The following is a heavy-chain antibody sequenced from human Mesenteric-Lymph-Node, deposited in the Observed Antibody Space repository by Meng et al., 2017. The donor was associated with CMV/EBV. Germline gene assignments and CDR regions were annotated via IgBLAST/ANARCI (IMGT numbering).Heavy chain of an antibody. V-gene: IGHV4-34*01. CDR3: ARHRWGSDSSCFEL. J-gene: IGHJ4*02. CDR2: FNHRRST. CDR1: GVSFSGSF. Sequence: LCGVSFSGSFRHCLRQSPLQGLEFIAEFNHRRSTNENPSLKTRVTISVDTSKNQFSLELNSVTAADTAVYYCARHRWGSDSSCFELWGQGTLVTVSS. D-gene: IGHD2-15*01.